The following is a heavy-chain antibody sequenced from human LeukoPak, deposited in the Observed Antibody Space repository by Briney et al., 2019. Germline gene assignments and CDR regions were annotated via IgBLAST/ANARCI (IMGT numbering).Heavy chain of an antibody. CDR1: GFTFSGSA. Sequence: PGGSLRLSCAASGFTFSGSAMNWARQASGKGLEWVGRIRSKANSYATAYAASVKGRFTISRDESKNTAYLQMNSLKTEDTAVYYCTRIAAAGTYGVDYWGQGTLVTVSS. CDR3: TRIAAAGTYGVDY. J-gene: IGHJ4*02. D-gene: IGHD6-13*01. V-gene: IGHV3-73*01. CDR2: IRSKANSYAT.